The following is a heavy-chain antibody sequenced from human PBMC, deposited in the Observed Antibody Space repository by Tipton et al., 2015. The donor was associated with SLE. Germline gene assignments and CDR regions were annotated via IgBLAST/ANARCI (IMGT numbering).Heavy chain of an antibody. Sequence: LRLSCAASGFTFNTAWMSWIRQPPGKGLEWIGFIYYSGITKYNPSLESRVTISVDTSKNQFSLKLSSVTAADTAVYYCARENGIAVAWGFDYWGQGTLVTVSS. J-gene: IGHJ4*02. CDR3: ARENGIAVAWGFDY. CDR2: IYYSGIT. CDR1: GFTFNTAW. D-gene: IGHD6-19*01. V-gene: IGHV4-59*12.